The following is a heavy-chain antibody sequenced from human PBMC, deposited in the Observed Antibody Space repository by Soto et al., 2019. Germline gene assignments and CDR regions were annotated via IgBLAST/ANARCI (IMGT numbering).Heavy chain of an antibody. CDR1: GFTFSSYA. J-gene: IGHJ3*02. Sequence: VQLVESGGGLVQPGESLRLSCAASGFTFSSYAMHWVRQAPGKGLEWVAVISYDGSNKYYADSVKGRFTISRDNSKNTLYLQMNSLRAEDTAVYYCASSGGKETDDAFDIWGQGTMVTVSS. V-gene: IGHV3-30-3*01. D-gene: IGHD2-15*01. CDR2: ISYDGSNK. CDR3: ASSGGKETDDAFDI.